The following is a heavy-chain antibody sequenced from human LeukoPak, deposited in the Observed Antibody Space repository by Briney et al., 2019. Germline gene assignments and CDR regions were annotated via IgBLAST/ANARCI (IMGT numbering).Heavy chain of an antibody. CDR2: IGARGDVT. D-gene: IGHD1-26*01. Sequence: GGSLRLSCTVSGFAFSGYAMSWVRQAPGRGPEWVSSIGARGDVTYSADSVKGRFTISRDNSKRTLFLQMNSLRAEDTAVYYCAKVHYTANFPGSFPGRNYFDSWGQGSLVTVSS. J-gene: IGHJ4*02. CDR1: GFAFSGYA. V-gene: IGHV3-23*01. CDR3: AKVHYTANFPGSFPGRNYFDS.